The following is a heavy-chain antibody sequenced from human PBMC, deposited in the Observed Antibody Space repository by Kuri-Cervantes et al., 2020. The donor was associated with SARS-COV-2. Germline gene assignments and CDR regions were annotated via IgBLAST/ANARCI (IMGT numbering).Heavy chain of an antibody. Sequence: GGSLRLSCAASGFTFSSYRMNWVRQAPGKGLEWVSSISSSSSYIYYADSVKGRFTISRDNAKNTLYLQMNSLRAEDTAVYYCARDVEQWLVRSFWYYGMDVWGQGTTVTVSS. CDR2: ISSSSSYI. CDR3: ARDVEQWLVRSFWYYGMDV. V-gene: IGHV3-21*01. CDR1: GFTFSSYR. J-gene: IGHJ6*02. D-gene: IGHD6-19*01.